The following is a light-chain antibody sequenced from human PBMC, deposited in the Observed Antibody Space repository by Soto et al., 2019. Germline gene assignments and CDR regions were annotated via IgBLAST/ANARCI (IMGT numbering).Light chain of an antibody. Sequence: EIVMTQSTDPLSVSPGATATLSSRASQSVSSNLAWYQQKPGQAPRLLIYGASTRATGIPARFSGTGSGTDFTLTVSSLQSEDFAVYYCQQYDNWPQTFGQGSKV. CDR1: QSVSSN. V-gene: IGKV3-15*01. CDR2: GAS. CDR3: QQYDNWPQT. J-gene: IGKJ1*01.